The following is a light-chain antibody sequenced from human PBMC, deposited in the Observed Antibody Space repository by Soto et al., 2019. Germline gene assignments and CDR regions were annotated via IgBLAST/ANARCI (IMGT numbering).Light chain of an antibody. CDR1: SSDVGGHDF. J-gene: IGLJ2*01. V-gene: IGLV2-14*01. Sequence: QSALTQPASVSGSPGQSITISCTGTSSDVGGHDFVSWYQHHPGKAPKLIIYEVTNRPSGLSNRFSGSKSGNTASLTISGRQAEDEAEYYCSSFTSTSTLLFGGGTKLTVL. CDR2: EVT. CDR3: SSFTSTSTLL.